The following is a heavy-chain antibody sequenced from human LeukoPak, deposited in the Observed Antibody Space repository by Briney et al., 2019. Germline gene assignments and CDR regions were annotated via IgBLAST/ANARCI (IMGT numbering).Heavy chain of an antibody. V-gene: IGHV1-24*01. CDR1: GYTLTELS. D-gene: IGHD6-13*01. J-gene: IGHJ4*02. CDR3: ATAISKQLVVNFDY. CDR2: FDPEDSET. Sequence: VASVKVSCKVSGYTLTELSMHWVRQAPGKGLEWMGGFDPEDSETIYAQKFQGRVTMTEDTSTDTAYMELSSLRSEDTAVYYCATAISKQLVVNFDYWGQGTLVTVSS.